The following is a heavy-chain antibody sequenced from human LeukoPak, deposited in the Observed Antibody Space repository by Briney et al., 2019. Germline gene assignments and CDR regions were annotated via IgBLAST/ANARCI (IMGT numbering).Heavy chain of an antibody. J-gene: IGHJ4*02. CDR3: AKSGGYGLIDY. V-gene: IGHV4-39*01. D-gene: IGHD1-26*01. Sequence: RPSETLSLTCTVSGASISGSGYYWGCSSGSTYYNASLQSRVTISIETSKNQISLRLNSVTAADAAMYYCAKSGGYGLIDYWGQGTLVTASS. CDR1: GASISGSGYY. CDR2: SSGST.